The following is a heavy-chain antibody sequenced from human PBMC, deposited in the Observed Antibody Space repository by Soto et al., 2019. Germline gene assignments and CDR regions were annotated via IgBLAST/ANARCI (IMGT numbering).Heavy chain of an antibody. CDR2: ISGSGGST. D-gene: IGHD5-18*01. V-gene: IGHV3-23*01. CDR3: ARTLYGYGTDY. CDR1: GFTFSSYA. J-gene: IGHJ4*02. Sequence: EVQLLESGGGLVQPGGSLRLSCAASGFTFSSYAMSWVRQAPGKGLEWVSAISGSGGSTYYADSVKGRFNLSRDNSKNRLYLQMNSLGAEDTAVYYCARTLYGYGTDYWGQGTLVTVS.